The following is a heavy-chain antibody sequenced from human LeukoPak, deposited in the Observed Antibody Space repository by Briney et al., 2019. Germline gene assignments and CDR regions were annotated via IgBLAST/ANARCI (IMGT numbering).Heavy chain of an antibody. CDR3: ARAPSEVWTQGY. V-gene: IGHV1-2*02. J-gene: IGHJ4*02. CDR2: INPNSGGT. CDR1: GYTFTGYY. D-gene: IGHD3/OR15-3a*01. Sequence: ASVKVSCKASGYTFTGYYMHWVRQAPGQGLEWMGWINPNSGGTNYAQKFQGRVTMTRDTSISTAYMELSRLRSDDTAVYYCARAPSEVWTQGYWGQGTLVTVSS.